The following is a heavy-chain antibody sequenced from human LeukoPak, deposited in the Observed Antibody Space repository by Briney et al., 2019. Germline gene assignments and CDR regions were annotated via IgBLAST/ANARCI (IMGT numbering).Heavy chain of an antibody. CDR3: ARDRAVTSSGHPYDY. D-gene: IGHD4-11*01. J-gene: IGHJ4*02. Sequence: ASVKVSCKASGYTFTSYGISWVRQAPGQGLEWMGWISAYNGNTNYAQKLQGRVTMTTDTSTSTAYMELRSLRPDDTAVYYCARDRAVTSSGHPYDYWGQGTLVTVSS. CDR2: ISAYNGNT. V-gene: IGHV1-18*01. CDR1: GYTFTSYG.